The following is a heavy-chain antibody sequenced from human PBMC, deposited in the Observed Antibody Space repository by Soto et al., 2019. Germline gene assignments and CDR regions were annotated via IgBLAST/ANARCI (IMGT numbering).Heavy chain of an antibody. Sequence: PSETLSLTCTVSGGSISSYYWSWIRQPPGKGLEWIGYIYYSGSTNYNPSLKSRVTISVDTSKNQFSLKLSSVTAADTAVYYCARVYYYDSSGYYYLNWLDPWGQGTLVTVYS. J-gene: IGHJ5*02. CDR2: IYYSGST. CDR3: ARVYYYDSSGYYYLNWLDP. D-gene: IGHD3-22*01. CDR1: GGSISSYY. V-gene: IGHV4-59*01.